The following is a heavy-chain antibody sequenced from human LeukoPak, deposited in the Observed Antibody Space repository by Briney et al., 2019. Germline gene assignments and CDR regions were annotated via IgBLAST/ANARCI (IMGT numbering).Heavy chain of an antibody. CDR3: ARGIDGGYYYYYYYMDV. CDR1: GGSISSSSYY. V-gene: IGHV4-61*01. J-gene: IGHJ6*03. Sequence: KPSETLSLTCTVSGGSISSSSYYWSWIRQPPGKGLEWIGYIYYSGSTNYNPSLKSRVTISVDTSKNQFSLKLSSVTAADTAVYYCARGIDGGYYYYYYYMDVWGKGTTVTVSS. D-gene: IGHD5-24*01. CDR2: IYYSGST.